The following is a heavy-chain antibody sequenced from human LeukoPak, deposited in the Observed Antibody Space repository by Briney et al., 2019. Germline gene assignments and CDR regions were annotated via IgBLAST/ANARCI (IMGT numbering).Heavy chain of an antibody. CDR2: INSDGSTT. V-gene: IGHV3-74*01. CDR3: VCLQFGFY. D-gene: IGHD3-10*02. J-gene: IGHJ4*02. Sequence: QPGGSLRLSCAASGFTFRSYWMHWVRQVPGKGLVWVSRINSDGSTTSYADSVKGRFTISRDNAKNTLYLQMNSLRAEDTAVYYCVCLQFGFYWGQGTLVTVSS. CDR1: GFTFRSYW.